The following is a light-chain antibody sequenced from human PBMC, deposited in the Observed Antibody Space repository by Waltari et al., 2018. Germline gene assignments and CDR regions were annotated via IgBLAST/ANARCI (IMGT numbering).Light chain of an antibody. J-gene: IGLJ1*01. CDR1: SSDLGNYHI. V-gene: IGLV2-23*01. CDR3: FSYAGSNTFYV. Sequence: QSVLTLPASVSGSPGQSITISCSGRSSDLGNYHIVSCYQQHPGKAPKLVIYEGNKRPSGVSARFSGSKSGNTASLTISGLQAEDEADYYCFSYAGSNTFYVFATGTKVTVL. CDR2: EGN.